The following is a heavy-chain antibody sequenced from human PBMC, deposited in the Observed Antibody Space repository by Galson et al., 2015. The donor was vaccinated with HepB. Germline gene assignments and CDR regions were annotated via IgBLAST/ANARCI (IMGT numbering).Heavy chain of an antibody. J-gene: IGHJ6*02. CDR2: INPNSGGT. V-gene: IGHV1-2*02. Sequence: SVKVSCKASGYTFTGYHMHWVRQAPGQGLEWMGWINPNSGGTNYAQKFQGRVTMTRDTSISTAYMELSRLRSDDTAVYYCARTSLEESYCSGGSCYSPFGMDVWGQGTTVTVSS. D-gene: IGHD2-15*01. CDR3: ARTSLEESYCSGGSCYSPFGMDV. CDR1: GYTFTGYH.